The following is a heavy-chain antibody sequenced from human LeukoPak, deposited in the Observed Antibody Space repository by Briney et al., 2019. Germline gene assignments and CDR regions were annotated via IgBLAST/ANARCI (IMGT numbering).Heavy chain of an antibody. V-gene: IGHV1-69*06. CDR1: GGTFSSYA. J-gene: IGHJ4*02. CDR3: ARTDRVGWNGPLLPPDY. CDR2: IIPIFGTA. Sequence: ASVKVSCKASGGTFSSYAISWVRQAPGQGLEWMGGIIPIFGTANYAQKFQGRVTITADKSTSTAYMELSSLRSEDTAVYYCARTDRVGWNGPLLPPDYWGQGTLVTVSS. D-gene: IGHD1-1*01.